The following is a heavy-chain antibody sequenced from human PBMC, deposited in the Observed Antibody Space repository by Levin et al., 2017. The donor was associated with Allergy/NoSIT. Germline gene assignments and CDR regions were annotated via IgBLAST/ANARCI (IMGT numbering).Heavy chain of an antibody. CDR1: GGSFFDYY. J-gene: IGHJ6*02. Sequence: SQTLSLTCAVYGGSFFDYYWTWIRRTPGQGLEWIGEIIPRGRATYNPSLKGRVAISLDSSKNQFSLKVRSVTAADTAEYYCARRVPSRRHSWRNGLPIPAYYYYAMDVWGQGTTVTVSS. CDR2: IIPRGRA. CDR3: ARRVPSRRHSWRNGLPIPAYYYYAMDV. D-gene: IGHD3-3*02. V-gene: IGHV4-34*12.